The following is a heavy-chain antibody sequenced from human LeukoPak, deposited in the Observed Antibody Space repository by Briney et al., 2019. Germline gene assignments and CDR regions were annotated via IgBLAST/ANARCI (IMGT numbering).Heavy chain of an antibody. CDR3: ARDGGATIRGDYFDY. V-gene: IGHV4-61*02. Sequence: PSGTLSLTCTVSGGSISSGSYYWSWIRQPAGKGLEWIGRIYTSGSTNYNPSLKSRVTISVDTSKNQFSLKLSSVTAADTAVYYCARDGGATIRGDYFDYWGQGTLVTVSS. J-gene: IGHJ4*02. CDR1: GGSISSGSYY. D-gene: IGHD5-12*01. CDR2: IYTSGST.